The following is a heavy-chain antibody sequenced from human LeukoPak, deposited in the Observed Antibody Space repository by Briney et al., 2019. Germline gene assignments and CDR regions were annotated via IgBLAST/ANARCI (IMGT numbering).Heavy chain of an antibody. CDR1: GGSISSGDYY. J-gene: IGHJ5*02. CDR2: IYYSGST. Sequence: PSETLSLTCTVSGGSISSGDYYWSWIRQPPGKGLEWIGYIYYSGSTYYNPSLKSRVTISVDTSKNQFSLKLSSATAADTAVYYCARVLLKGDSSGYDNWFDPWGQGTLVTVSS. CDR3: ARVLLKGDSSGYDNWFDP. V-gene: IGHV4-30-4*01. D-gene: IGHD3-22*01.